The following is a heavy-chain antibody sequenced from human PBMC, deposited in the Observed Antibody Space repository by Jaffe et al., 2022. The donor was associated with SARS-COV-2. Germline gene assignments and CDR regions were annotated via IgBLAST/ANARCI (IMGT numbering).Heavy chain of an antibody. CDR2: ITWNSGTT. CDR3: AGCRGGDCYAGSDAFDI. CDR1: GFTFDGYA. D-gene: IGHD2-21*02. Sequence: EVQVVESGGGLVQPGRSLRLSCAPSGFTFDGYAMHWVRQAPGKGLEWVSGITWNSGTTAHADSVKGRFTISRDIAKNSLYLQMNSLRTEDTALYYCAGCRGGDCYAGSDAFDIWGQGTMVTVSS. V-gene: IGHV3-9*01. J-gene: IGHJ3*02.